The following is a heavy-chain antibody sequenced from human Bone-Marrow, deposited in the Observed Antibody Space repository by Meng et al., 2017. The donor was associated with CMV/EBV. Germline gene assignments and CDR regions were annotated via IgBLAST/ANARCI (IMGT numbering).Heavy chain of an antibody. CDR2: ISSSSSYI. Sequence: GGSLRLSCAASGFTFSTYSMNWVRQAPGKGLEWVSSISSSSSYIYYADSVKGRFTITRDNAKNSLFLQMNSLRAEDTAVYYCARLNSGYSYEFDYWGQGTLVTVSS. CDR3: ARLNSGYSYEFDY. CDR1: GFTFSTYS. J-gene: IGHJ4*02. V-gene: IGHV3-21*01. D-gene: IGHD5-18*01.